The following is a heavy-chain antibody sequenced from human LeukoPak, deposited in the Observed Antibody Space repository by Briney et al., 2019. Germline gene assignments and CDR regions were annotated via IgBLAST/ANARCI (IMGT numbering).Heavy chain of an antibody. CDR1: GGSISSYY. V-gene: IGHV4-59*01. J-gene: IGHJ4*02. CDR3: AKSCSGGSCYFDF. CDR2: IYNSGNT. Sequence: SETLSLTCTVSGGSISSYYWSWIRQPPGKGLEWIGYIYNSGNTNYNPSLKSRVTISIDTSKNQFSLRLSSVAAADTAVYYCAKSCSGGSCYFDFWGQGTLVTVSS. D-gene: IGHD2-15*01.